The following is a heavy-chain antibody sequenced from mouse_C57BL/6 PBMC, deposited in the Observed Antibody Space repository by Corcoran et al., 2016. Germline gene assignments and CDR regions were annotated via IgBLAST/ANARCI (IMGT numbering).Heavy chain of an antibody. V-gene: IGHV1-81*01. Sequence: QVQLQHSGAELARPGASVKLSCKASGYTFTSYGISWVKQRTGQGLEWIGEIYPRSGNTYYNEKFKGKATLTADKSSSTAYMELRSLTSEDSAVYFCARGSSSWYFDVWGTGTTVTVSS. CDR2: IYPRSGNT. D-gene: IGHD1-1*01. CDR1: GYTFTSYG. J-gene: IGHJ1*03. CDR3: ARGSSSWYFDV.